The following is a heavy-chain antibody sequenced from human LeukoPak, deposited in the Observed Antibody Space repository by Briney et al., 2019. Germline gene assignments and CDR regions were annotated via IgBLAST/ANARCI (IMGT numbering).Heavy chain of an antibody. Sequence: SETLSLTCAVYGGSFSGYYWSWIRQPPGKGMEWIGEMNRSGSTNYNPSLKSRVTISVDTSKNQFSLKLSSVTAADTAVYYCARVYHDSCGSAAGLDYWGQGTLVTVSS. D-gene: IGHD3-22*01. J-gene: IGHJ4*02. CDR1: GGSFSGYY. CDR2: MNRSGST. CDR3: ARVYHDSCGSAAGLDY. V-gene: IGHV4-34*01.